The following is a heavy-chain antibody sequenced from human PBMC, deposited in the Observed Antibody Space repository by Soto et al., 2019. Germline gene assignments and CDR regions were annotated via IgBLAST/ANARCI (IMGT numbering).Heavy chain of an antibody. Sequence: SETLSLTCAVSGASISSVGYSWSWIRQPPGKGLEWIGYIHQTGITYYSPSLKSRVTISLDRSNNQFSLNLSSVTAADTSVYFCVRDRRESNYFESWGQGTLVTVAS. V-gene: IGHV4-30-2*01. CDR3: VRDRRESNYFES. J-gene: IGHJ4*02. CDR2: IHQTGIT. CDR1: GASISSVGYS.